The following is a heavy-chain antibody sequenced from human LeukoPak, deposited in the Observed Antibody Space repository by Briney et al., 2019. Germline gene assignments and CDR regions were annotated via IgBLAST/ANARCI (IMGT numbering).Heavy chain of an antibody. CDR3: ARDPSFHGSIAAAGTGYFDY. Sequence: ASVKVSCKASGGTFSGYAISWVRQAPGQGLEWMGGIIPIFGTANYAQKFQGRVTITADESTSTAYMELSSLRSEDTAVYYCARDPSFHGSIAAAGTGYFDYWGQGTLVTVSS. CDR1: GGTFSGYA. D-gene: IGHD6-13*01. J-gene: IGHJ4*02. CDR2: IIPIFGTA. V-gene: IGHV1-69*13.